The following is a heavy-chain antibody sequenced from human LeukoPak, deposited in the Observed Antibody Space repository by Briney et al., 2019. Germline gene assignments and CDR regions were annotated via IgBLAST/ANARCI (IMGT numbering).Heavy chain of an antibody. CDR1: GDSIGSGTTF. D-gene: IGHD2/OR15-2a*01. J-gene: IGHJ4*02. V-gene: IGHV4-30-4*01. CDR2: IYCSGTA. Sequence: SETLSLTCAVSGDSIGSGTTFWGCIRQPPGKGLEWLVYIYCSGTAYYNPSLRRRGSISVDTSKSQFSLKLRSVTDADTAVYYCAIILFSPAGLRDSRDNGGEGTLVTVS. CDR3: AIILFSPAGLRDSRDN.